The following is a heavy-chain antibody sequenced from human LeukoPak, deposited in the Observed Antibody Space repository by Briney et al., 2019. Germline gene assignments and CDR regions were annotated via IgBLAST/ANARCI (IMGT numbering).Heavy chain of an antibody. D-gene: IGHD2-15*01. CDR1: GYTFTSYG. Sequence: ASVKVSCKASGYTFTSYGISWVRQAPGQGFEWMGWISAYNGNTNYAQKLQGRVTMTTDTSTSTAYMELRSLRSDDTAVYYCARDRRDIVVVVAENWFDPWGQGTLVTVSS. J-gene: IGHJ5*02. V-gene: IGHV1-18*01. CDR3: ARDRRDIVVVVAENWFDP. CDR2: ISAYNGNT.